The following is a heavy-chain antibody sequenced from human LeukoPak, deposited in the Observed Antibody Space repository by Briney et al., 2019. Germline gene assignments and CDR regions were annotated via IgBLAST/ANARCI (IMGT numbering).Heavy chain of an antibody. CDR2: IYYSGNT. CDR3: ARRRAGRDWFDP. D-gene: IGHD6-19*01. V-gene: IGHV4-39*01. CDR1: GGSISSSNYY. J-gene: IGHJ5*02. Sequence: SETLSLTCAVSGGSISSSNYYWGWIRQPPGQGLEWIGSIYYSGNTYYNPSLKSRVTISVDTSKNQFSLKLSSVTATDTAVYYCARRRAGRDWFDPWGQGALVTVSS.